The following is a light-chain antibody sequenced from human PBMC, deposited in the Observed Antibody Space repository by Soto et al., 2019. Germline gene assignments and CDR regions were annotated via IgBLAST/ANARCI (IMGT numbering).Light chain of an antibody. J-gene: IGKJ5*01. V-gene: IGKV3D-15*01. CDR2: GAS. CDR1: QSISDT. CDR3: QQYNNCPIT. Sequence: DIVMTQSPATLSVSPGGRATLSCRASQSISDTLAGYQQKPGQAPRLLIHGASTRATGIPERFSGSGSGTEFTLTISSLQSEDFAVYHRQQYNNCPITFGQGTRLEIK.